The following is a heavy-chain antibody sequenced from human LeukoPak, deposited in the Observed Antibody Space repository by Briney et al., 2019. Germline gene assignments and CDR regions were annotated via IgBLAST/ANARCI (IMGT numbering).Heavy chain of an antibody. CDR2: IYYSGST. V-gene: IGHV4-59*01. CDR1: GGSISSYY. J-gene: IGHJ6*03. Sequence: SETLSLTCTVSGGSISSYYWSWIRQPPGKGLEWIGYIYYSGSTNYNPSLKSRVTISVDTSKNQFSLKLSSVSAADTAVYYCARASVYYMDVWGKGTTVTVSS. CDR3: ARASVYYMDV.